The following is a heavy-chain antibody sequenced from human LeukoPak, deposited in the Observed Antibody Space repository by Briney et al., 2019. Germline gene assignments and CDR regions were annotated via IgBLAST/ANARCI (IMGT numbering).Heavy chain of an antibody. CDR1: GFTFSTYW. J-gene: IGHJ4*02. D-gene: IGHD1-26*01. CDR2: IKEDGSEK. CDR3: VRAGWEFEY. Sequence: QPVGSLRLSGAASGFTFSTYWMAWVRQAPGKGLQWVAHIKEDGSEKYYLDSVRGRFTIGRDDANSSLYLQMTSLRAEDTALYYCVRAGWEFEYWGQGTPVTVSS. V-gene: IGHV3-7*01.